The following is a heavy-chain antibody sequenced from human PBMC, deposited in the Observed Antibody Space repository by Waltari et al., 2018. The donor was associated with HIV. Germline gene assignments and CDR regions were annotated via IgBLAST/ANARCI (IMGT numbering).Heavy chain of an antibody. CDR2: IYDSGST. D-gene: IGHD1-26*01. V-gene: IGHV4-39*01. CDR3: ARRKADNSHFDY. Sequence: QLQLPESGPGLAKPSETLSVTCTVSGGPISSSRYTRGWIRQPPGKGLEWIGSIYDSGSTYYNPSLKSRVTISVDTSKNQFSLKLSSVTAADTAVYYCARRKADNSHFDYWGQGTLVTVSS. J-gene: IGHJ4*02. CDR1: GGPISSSRYT.